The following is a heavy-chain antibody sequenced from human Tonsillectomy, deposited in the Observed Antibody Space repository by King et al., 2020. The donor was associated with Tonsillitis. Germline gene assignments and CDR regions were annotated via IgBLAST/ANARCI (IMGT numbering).Heavy chain of an antibody. V-gene: IGHV4-39*01. J-gene: IGHJ3*02. CDR3: ASRRQRNYYDSSGYYGDALLKLGSDAFDI. D-gene: IGHD3-22*01. Sequence: LQLQESGPGLVKPPETLSLTCTVSGGSISSSSYYWGWSRQPPGEGLGWIGSIYYSGSTYYNPSLKSRVTISVDTSKNQFSLKLSSVTAADTAVYYCASRRQRNYYDSSGYYGDALLKLGSDAFDIWRQGTMVSLSS. CDR1: GGSISSSSYY. CDR2: IYYSGST.